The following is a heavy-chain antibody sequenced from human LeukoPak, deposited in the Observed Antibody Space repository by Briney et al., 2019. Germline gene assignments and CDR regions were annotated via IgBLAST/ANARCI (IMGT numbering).Heavy chain of an antibody. Sequence: SETLSLTCTVSGGSISSSSYYWGWIRQPPGKGLEWIGSIYYSGSTYYNPSLKSRVTISVDTSKNQFSLKLSSVTAADTAVYYCARHGRWQPDGLAWGQGTLVTVSS. D-gene: IGHD2-15*01. CDR3: ARHGRWQPDGLA. CDR2: IYYSGST. J-gene: IGHJ5*02. V-gene: IGHV4-39*01. CDR1: GGSISSSSYY.